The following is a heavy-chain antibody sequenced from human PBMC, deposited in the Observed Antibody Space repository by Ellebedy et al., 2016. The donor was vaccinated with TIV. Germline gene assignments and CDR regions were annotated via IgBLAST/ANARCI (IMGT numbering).Heavy chain of an antibody. Sequence: PGGSLRLSCAASGFTVSSNYMSRVRQAPGKGLEWVSVIYSGGSTYYADSVKGRFTISRDNSKNTLYLQMNSLRTEDTAVYYCARGLRDDFWSDDLYYYGMDVWGQGTTVTVSS. V-gene: IGHV3-53*05. CDR1: GFTVSSNY. J-gene: IGHJ6*02. CDR2: IYSGGST. D-gene: IGHD3-3*01. CDR3: ARGLRDDFWSDDLYYYGMDV.